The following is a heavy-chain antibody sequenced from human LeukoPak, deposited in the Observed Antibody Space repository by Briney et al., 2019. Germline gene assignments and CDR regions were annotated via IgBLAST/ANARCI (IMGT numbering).Heavy chain of an antibody. Sequence: SETXSLTXTVXGGXXSSYYWSWVRQPPGKGLEWIGYIYYSGSTNYNPSLKSRVTISVDTSKNQFSLKLSSVTAADTAVYYCARQGGGFWYFDLWGRGTLVTVSS. CDR3: ARQGGGFWYFDL. J-gene: IGHJ2*01. CDR1: GGXXSSYY. V-gene: IGHV4-59*08. CDR2: IYYSGST. D-gene: IGHD6-25*01.